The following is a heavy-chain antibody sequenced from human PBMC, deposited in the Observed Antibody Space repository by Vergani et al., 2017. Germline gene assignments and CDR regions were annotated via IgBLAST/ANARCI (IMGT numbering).Heavy chain of an antibody. J-gene: IGHJ4*02. V-gene: IGHV1-46*03. CDR1: GYTFTSYD. D-gene: IGHD1-26*01. CDR2: INPSGGST. Sequence: QVQLVQSGAEVKKPGASVKVSCKASGYTFTSYDINWVRQATGQGLEWMGIINPSGGSTSYAQKFQGRVTMTRDTSTSTVYMELSSLRSEDTAVYYCARVRESGSRIWGYWGQGTLVTVSS. CDR3: ARVRESGSRIWGY.